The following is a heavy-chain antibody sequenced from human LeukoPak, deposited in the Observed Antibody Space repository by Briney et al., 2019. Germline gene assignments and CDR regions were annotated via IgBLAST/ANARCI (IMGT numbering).Heavy chain of an antibody. CDR3: TRARVPGVVIPVDY. CDR2: IRSKAHGGTT. V-gene: IGHV3-49*04. CDR1: GFTFGDYA. D-gene: IGHD3-3*01. Sequence: GGSLRLSCTASGFTFGDYAMSWVRQALGKGLEWVGFIRSKAHGGTTEYAASVKGRFTISRDDSKSIAYLQMNSLKTEDTAVYYCTRARVPGVVIPVDYWGQGTLVTVSS. J-gene: IGHJ4*02.